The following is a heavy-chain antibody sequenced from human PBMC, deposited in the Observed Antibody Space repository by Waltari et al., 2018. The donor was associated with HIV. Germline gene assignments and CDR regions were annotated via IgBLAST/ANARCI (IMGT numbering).Heavy chain of an antibody. CDR1: GGSISSSSYY. Sequence: QLQLQESGPGLVKPSETLSLTCTVSGGSISSSSYYWGWIRQPPGKGLEWIGNIYYSGSTYYNPSLKSRVTISVDTSKNQFSLKLSSVTAADTAVYYCARLENYCSSTSCHPFDYWGQGTLVTVSS. CDR2: IYYSGST. J-gene: IGHJ4*02. CDR3: ARLENYCSSTSCHPFDY. V-gene: IGHV4-39*01. D-gene: IGHD2-2*01.